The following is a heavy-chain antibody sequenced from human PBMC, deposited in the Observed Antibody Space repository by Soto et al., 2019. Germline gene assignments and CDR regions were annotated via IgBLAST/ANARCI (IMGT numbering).Heavy chain of an antibody. J-gene: IGHJ4*03. Sequence: EVRLLESGGGLVQPGGSLRLSCAGSGFTFSSDAMSWVRQAPGKGLEWVSSVSGDGYASDYADSVKGRFTVSRHNSKNTLYLQMNSLRAEDTAVYYCAKRHYYGSGSVALATWGQGTLVTVSS. CDR2: VSGDGYAS. D-gene: IGHD3-10*01. V-gene: IGHV3-23*01. CDR3: AKRHYYGSGSVALAT. CDR1: GFTFSSDA.